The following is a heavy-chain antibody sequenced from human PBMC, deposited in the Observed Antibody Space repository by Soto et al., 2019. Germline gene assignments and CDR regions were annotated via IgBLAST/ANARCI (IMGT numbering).Heavy chain of an antibody. V-gene: IGHV1-46*01. Sequence: GASVKVSCKASGYTFTGYYIHWVRQAPGQGLEWMGVINPTGGPTSYAQKFQGRVSMTRDTSTSTVYMELSTLRYEDTAIYYCARAEELATIRFEHWGQGTLVTVSS. CDR2: INPTGGPT. D-gene: IGHD3-10*01. CDR1: GYTFTGYY. CDR3: ARAEELATIRFEH. J-gene: IGHJ4*02.